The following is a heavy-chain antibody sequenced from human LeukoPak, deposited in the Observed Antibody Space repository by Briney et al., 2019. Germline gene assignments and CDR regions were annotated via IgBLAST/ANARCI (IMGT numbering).Heavy chain of an antibody. V-gene: IGHV4-61*02. CDR1: GGSISSGSYY. Sequence: PSQTLSLTCTVSGGSISSGSYYWRWIRQPAGKGLEWIGRIYTSGGTNYNPSLKSRVTISVDTSKNQFSLKLSSVTAADTAVYYCARVRHYYDSSGSRNWFDPWGQGTLVTVSS. CDR2: IYTSGGT. J-gene: IGHJ5*02. CDR3: ARVRHYYDSSGSRNWFDP. D-gene: IGHD3-22*01.